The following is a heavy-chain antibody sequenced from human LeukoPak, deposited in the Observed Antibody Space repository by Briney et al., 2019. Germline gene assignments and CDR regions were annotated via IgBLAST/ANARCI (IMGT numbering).Heavy chain of an antibody. Sequence: SETLSLTCTVSSGSVSSGSYYWSWIRQPPGKGLEWIGYIYYSGSTNYNPSLKSRVTISVDTSKNQFSLKLSSVTAADTAVYYCARDGGWGVVVVPAAWGQGTLVTVSS. CDR1: SGSVSSGSYY. CDR3: ARDGGWGVVVVPAA. D-gene: IGHD2-2*01. J-gene: IGHJ4*02. V-gene: IGHV4-61*01. CDR2: IYYSGST.